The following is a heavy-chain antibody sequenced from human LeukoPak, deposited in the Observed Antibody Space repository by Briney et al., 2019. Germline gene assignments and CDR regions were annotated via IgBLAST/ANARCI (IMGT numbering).Heavy chain of an antibody. CDR3: ARMDYGDQDCQH. D-gene: IGHD4-17*01. Sequence: GGSLRLSRAASGFTFGHYAMSWLRQAPGQGLEWVGCIRSKSYGGAVEYAASVKGRFTISRDNSKNTLYFQMGSLRAEDTAVYYCARMDYGDQDCQHWGQSTLVTVSS. V-gene: IGHV3-49*03. CDR2: IRSKSYGGAV. CDR1: GFTFGHYA. J-gene: IGHJ1*01.